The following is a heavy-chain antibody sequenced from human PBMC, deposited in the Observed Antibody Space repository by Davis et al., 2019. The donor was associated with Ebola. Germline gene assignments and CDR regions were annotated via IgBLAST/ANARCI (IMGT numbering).Heavy chain of an antibody. V-gene: IGHV4-39*07. J-gene: IGHJ5*02. D-gene: IGHD6-13*01. Sequence: SETLSLTCTVSGGSITNNFYNWGWIRQPPGKGLEWIGNTYHSGSTYYNPSLKSRVTISVDTSKNQVSLKLSSVTAADTAVYYCARDGVSSWALNWFDPWGQGTLVTVSS. CDR1: GGSITNNFYN. CDR2: TYHSGST. CDR3: ARDGVSSWALNWFDP.